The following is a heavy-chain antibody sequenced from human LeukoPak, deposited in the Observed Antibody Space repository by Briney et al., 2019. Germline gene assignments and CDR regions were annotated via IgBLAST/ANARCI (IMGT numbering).Heavy chain of an antibody. CDR1: GGTFSSYA. J-gene: IGHJ3*02. Sequence: ASVKVSCKASGGTFSSYAISWVRQAPGQGLEWMGGIIPIFGTANYAQKFQGRVTITADESTSTAYMELSSLRSEDTAVYYCARDRTTGTTGHDASDIWGQGTMVTVSS. D-gene: IGHD1-1*01. V-gene: IGHV1-69*13. CDR3: ARDRTTGTTGHDASDI. CDR2: IIPIFGTA.